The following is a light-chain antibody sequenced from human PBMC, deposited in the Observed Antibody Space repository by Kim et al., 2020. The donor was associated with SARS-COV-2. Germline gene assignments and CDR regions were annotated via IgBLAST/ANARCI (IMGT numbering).Light chain of an antibody. Sequence: ASVGDRVTITCRASQGISNYLAWYQQTPGKVPKLLIYAASTLQSGVPSRFSGSGSGTDFTLTISSLQPEDGSTYYCQKYSSAPFTFGPGTKVDIK. V-gene: IGKV1-27*01. CDR2: AAS. CDR1: QGISNY. J-gene: IGKJ3*01. CDR3: QKYSSAPFT.